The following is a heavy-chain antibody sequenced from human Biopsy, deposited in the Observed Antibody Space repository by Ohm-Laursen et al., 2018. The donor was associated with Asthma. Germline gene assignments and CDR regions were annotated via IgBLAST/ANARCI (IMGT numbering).Heavy chain of an antibody. J-gene: IGHJ5*02. CDR1: GDSITSGGCC. CDR3: ARTTYGHDGFDP. V-gene: IGHV4-31*02. D-gene: IGHD4-17*01. CDR2: IYYSGST. Sequence: TLSLTWTVSGDSITSGGCCWNWIRQHPVKGLEWIGHIYYSGSTYYNPSLKSRVSISLDTSKNQFSLSLTSVTAADTAVYYCARTTYGHDGFDPWGQGTLVTVSS.